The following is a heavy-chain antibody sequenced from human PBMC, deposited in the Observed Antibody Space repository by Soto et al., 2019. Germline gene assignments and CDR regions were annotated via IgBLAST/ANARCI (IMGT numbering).Heavy chain of an antibody. CDR2: IYYST. CDR1: GGSISGYY. D-gene: IGHD6-19*01. Sequence: QVQLQESGPGLVKPSETLSLTCTVSGGSISGYYWSWIRQPPGKGLEWIGYIYYSTNYNPSLKSRVTISVDTSKHQLSLKLTSVTAADTAVYYCARTSPVAGGFDYWGQGTLVTVSS. J-gene: IGHJ4*02. V-gene: IGHV4-59*01. CDR3: ARTSPVAGGFDY.